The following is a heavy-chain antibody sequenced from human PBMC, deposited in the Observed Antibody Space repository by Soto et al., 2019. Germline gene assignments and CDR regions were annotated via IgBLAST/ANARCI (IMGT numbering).Heavy chain of an antibody. CDR2: ISTSSSLI. J-gene: IGHJ4*02. CDR1: GFTFNSYS. D-gene: IGHD4-4*01. CDR3: ARASYSTSGLGY. V-gene: IGHV3-48*01. Sequence: EVQLVESGGGLVQPGGSLRLSCAASGFTFNSYSMNWVRQAPGKGLEWVSYISTSSSLIYYADSVKGRFTISRDNAKKSPFLQTISLRAEDTAVYYCARASYSTSGLGYWGQGTLVTVSS.